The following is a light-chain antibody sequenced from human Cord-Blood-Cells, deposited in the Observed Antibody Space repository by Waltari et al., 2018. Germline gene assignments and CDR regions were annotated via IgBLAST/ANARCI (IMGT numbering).Light chain of an antibody. CDR1: QSISSY. V-gene: IGKV1-39*01. CDR3: QQSYSTPIT. Sequence: DIQMTQSPSSLYASVGDRVTITCRASQSISSYLNGYQQKPGKAPKLLIYAASSLQSGVPSRFSGSGSGTDFTLTISSLQPEDFATYYCQQSYSTPITFGQGTRLEIK. CDR2: AAS. J-gene: IGKJ5*01.